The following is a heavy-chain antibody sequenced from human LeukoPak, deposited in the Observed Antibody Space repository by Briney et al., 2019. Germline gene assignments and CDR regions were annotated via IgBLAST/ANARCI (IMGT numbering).Heavy chain of an antibody. CDR1: GFTFSSYS. CDR3: ARSSSGWYMDY. CDR2: ISSSSSTI. D-gene: IGHD6-19*01. J-gene: IGHJ4*02. V-gene: IGHV3-48*01. Sequence: GGSLRLSCAASGFTFSSYSMNWVRQAPGKGLEWISYISSSSSTIYYADSVKGRFTISRDNAKNSLYLQMNSLRAEGTAVYYCARSSSGWYMDYWGQGTLVTVSS.